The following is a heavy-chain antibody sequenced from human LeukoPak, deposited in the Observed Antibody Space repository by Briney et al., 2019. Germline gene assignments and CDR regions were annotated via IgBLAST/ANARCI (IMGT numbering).Heavy chain of an antibody. CDR2: IYTSGST. J-gene: IGHJ4*02. V-gene: IGHV4-4*07. CDR1: GGSISSYY. Sequence: SETLSLTCTVSGGSISSYYWSWIRQPAGKGLEWIGRIYTSGSTNYNPSLKNRVTISVDTSKNQFSLKLSSVTAADTAVYYCARSYCSGGSCYPDYWGQGTLVTVSS. D-gene: IGHD2-15*01. CDR3: ARSYCSGGSCYPDY.